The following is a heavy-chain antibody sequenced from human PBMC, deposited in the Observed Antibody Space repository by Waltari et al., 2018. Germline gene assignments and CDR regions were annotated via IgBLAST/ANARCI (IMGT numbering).Heavy chain of an antibody. V-gene: IGHV4-59*05. D-gene: IGHD3-3*01. CDR2: IYYSGST. Sequence: QLQLQESGPGLVKPSETLSLTCTVSGGSISSYYWSWIRQPPGKGLEWIGSIYYSGSTYYNPSLKSRVTISVDTSKNQFSLKLSSVTAADTAVYYCARLPHYDFWSGQDGGNWFDPWGQGTLVTVSS. CDR3: ARLPHYDFWSGQDGGNWFDP. CDR1: GGSISSYY. J-gene: IGHJ5*02.